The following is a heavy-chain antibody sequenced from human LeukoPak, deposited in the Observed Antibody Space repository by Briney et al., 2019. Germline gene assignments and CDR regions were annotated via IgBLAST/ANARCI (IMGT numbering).Heavy chain of an antibody. V-gene: IGHV5-51*01. CDR2: IYPGDSET. CDR3: ARHLSSITSSPNY. CDR1: GYSFTSYW. Sequence: GESLKISCKASGYSFTSYWIALVRQMPGKGLEWMGIIYPGDSETRYSPSFQSQVTFSANTSLTPAYVQWSSLNASHPAMYYCARHLSSITSSPNYWGQGTLVSVSS. D-gene: IGHD3-10*01. J-gene: IGHJ4*02.